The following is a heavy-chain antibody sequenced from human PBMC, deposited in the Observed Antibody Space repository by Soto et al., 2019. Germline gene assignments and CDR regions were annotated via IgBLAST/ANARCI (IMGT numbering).Heavy chain of an antibody. D-gene: IGHD3-22*01. CDR1: GGSISSSSYY. CDR3: ARGYYYDSSGYLSYYYYGMDV. J-gene: IGHJ6*02. CDR2: IYYSGST. Sequence: SETLSLTCTVSGGSISSSSYYWGWIRQPPGKGPEWIGSIYYSGSTYYNPSLKSRVTIPVDTSKNQFSLKLSSVTAADTAVYYCARGYYYDSSGYLSYYYYGMDVWGQGTTVTVSS. V-gene: IGHV4-39*01.